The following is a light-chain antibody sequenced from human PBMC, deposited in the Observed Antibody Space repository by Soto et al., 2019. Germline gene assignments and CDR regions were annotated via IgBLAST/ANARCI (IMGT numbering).Light chain of an antibody. CDR2: DVS. CDR1: SSDVGGYNY. J-gene: IGLJ2*01. V-gene: IGLV2-11*01. CDR3: YSYADSYSQVV. Sequence: QSALTQPRSVSGSPGQSVTISCTGTSSDVGGYNYVSWYQQHPGKAPKLMIYDVSKQPSGVPDRFSGSKSGNTASLTISGLQAEDEADYYCYSYADSYSQVVFGGGTKLTVL.